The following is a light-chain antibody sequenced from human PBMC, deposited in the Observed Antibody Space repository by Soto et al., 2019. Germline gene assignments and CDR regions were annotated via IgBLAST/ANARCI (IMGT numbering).Light chain of an antibody. V-gene: IGLV2-14*01. CDR3: SSYIISTTHV. J-gene: IGLJ1*01. CDR1: SSDVGGYNY. Sequence: QSSLPHPASVSGSPGQSITISCTGTSSDVGGYNYVSWYQQHPGKAPKLMIYDVSNRPSGVSNRFSGSKSGNTASLTISGLQADDEAYYECSSYIISTTHVVGTVTK. CDR2: DVS.